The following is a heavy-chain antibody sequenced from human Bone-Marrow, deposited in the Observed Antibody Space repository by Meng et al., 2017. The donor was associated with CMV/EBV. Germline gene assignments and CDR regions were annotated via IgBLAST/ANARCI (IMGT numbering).Heavy chain of an antibody. CDR1: GGTFSSYA. J-gene: IGHJ6*02. CDR3: ARIGSGWHDYYYGMDV. CDR2: IIPIFGTA. Sequence: SVKVSCKASGGTFSSYAISWVRQAPGQGLEWMGGIIPIFGTANYAQKFQGRVTITTDESISTAYMELSSLRAEDTAVYYCARIGSGWHDYYYGMDVWGQGTTVTVSS. V-gene: IGHV1-69*05. D-gene: IGHD6-19*01.